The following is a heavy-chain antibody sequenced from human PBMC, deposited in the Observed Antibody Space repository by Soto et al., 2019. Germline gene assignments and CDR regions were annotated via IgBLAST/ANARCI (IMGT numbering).Heavy chain of an antibody. CDR2: IFYSGST. V-gene: IGHV4-59*01. Sequence: QVQLQESGPGLVKPSETLSLTCTVSGGSISSYYWSWIRQSPGKGLEWIGYIFYSGSTNYNPSLKSRVTISVDTSKNQFSLKLSSVTAADTAVYYCARDGDSSSWYSYAFDIWGQGTMVTVSS. D-gene: IGHD6-13*01. CDR3: ARDGDSSSWYSYAFDI. J-gene: IGHJ3*02. CDR1: GGSISSYY.